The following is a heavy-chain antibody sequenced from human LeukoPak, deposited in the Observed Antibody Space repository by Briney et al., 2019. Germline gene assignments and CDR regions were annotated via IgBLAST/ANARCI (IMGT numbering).Heavy chain of an antibody. D-gene: IGHD3-22*01. CDR3: ARQGSGYYYSAFDI. CDR1: GYSISSGYY. J-gene: IGHJ3*02. V-gene: IGHV4-38-2*01. CDR2: IYHSGST. Sequence: NSSETLSLTCAVSGYSISSGYYWGGIRQRPGKGVEWIGSIYHSGSTYSHPSLKGRVTISVDTSKNHFSLKLSSVTAADTAVYYCARQGSGYYYSAFDIWGQGTMVTVSS.